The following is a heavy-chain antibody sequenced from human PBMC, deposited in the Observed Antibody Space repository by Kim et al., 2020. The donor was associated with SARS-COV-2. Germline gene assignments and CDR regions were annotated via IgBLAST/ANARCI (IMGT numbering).Heavy chain of an antibody. CDR2: IKSSGGST. Sequence: GGSLRLSCAASGFTFSSYAMSWVRQAPGKGLEWVSLIKSSGGSTYYADSLKGRFTISRDNSQNTLYLQMNSLRAEDTAVYYCAKVPVAAPGSNWGQGTLVTVSS. J-gene: IGHJ4*02. CDR1: GFTFSSYA. D-gene: IGHD6-13*01. CDR3: AKVPVAAPGSN. V-gene: IGHV3-23*01.